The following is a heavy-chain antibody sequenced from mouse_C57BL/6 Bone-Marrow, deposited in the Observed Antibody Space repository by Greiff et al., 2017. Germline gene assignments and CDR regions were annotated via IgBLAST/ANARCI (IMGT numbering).Heavy chain of an antibody. Sequence: VQLKQSGAELVRPGASVKLSCTASGFNIKDDYMHWVKQRPEQGLEWIGWIDPENGDTEYASKFQGKATITADTSSNTAYLQLSSLTSEDTAVYYCTTRIYDGYYGFAYWGQGTLVTVSA. V-gene: IGHV14-4*01. CDR3: TTRIYDGYYGFAY. D-gene: IGHD2-3*01. CDR2: IDPENGDT. CDR1: GFNIKDDY. J-gene: IGHJ3*01.